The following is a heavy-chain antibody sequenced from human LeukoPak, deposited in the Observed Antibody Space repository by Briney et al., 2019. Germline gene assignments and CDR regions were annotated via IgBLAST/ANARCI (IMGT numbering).Heavy chain of an antibody. J-gene: IGHJ4*02. CDR2: ISPGGGST. Sequence: ASVKVSCKASGYTFTRHYIHWVRQAPGQGLEWMGLISPGGGSTSYAQKFQGRVIMTGDTSTGTVYMELSSLRSEDTALYYCARDVVAGVYYFDYWGQGTLVTVSS. V-gene: IGHV1-46*01. D-gene: IGHD2-21*01. CDR3: ARDVVAGVYYFDY. CDR1: GYTFTRHY.